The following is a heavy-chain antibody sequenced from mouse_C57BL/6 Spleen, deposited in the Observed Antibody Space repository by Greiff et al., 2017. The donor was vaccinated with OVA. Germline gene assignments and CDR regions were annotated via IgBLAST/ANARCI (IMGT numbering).Heavy chain of an antibody. V-gene: IGHV1-69*01. CDR1: GYTFTSYW. D-gene: IGHD4-1*02. Sequence: QVQLQQPGAELVMPGASVKLSCKASGYTFTSYWMHWVKQRPGQGLEWIGEIDPSDSYTNYNQKFKGKSTLTVDKSSSTAYMQLSSLTSEDSAVYYCASTGSYWYFDVWGTGTTVTVSS. CDR2: IDPSDSYT. CDR3: ASTGSYWYFDV. J-gene: IGHJ1*03.